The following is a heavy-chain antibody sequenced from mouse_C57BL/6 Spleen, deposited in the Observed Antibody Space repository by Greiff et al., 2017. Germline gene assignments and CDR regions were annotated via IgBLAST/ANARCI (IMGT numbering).Heavy chain of an antibody. CDR2: IDPSDSYT. CDR3: ARWGNYGDY. J-gene: IGHJ2*01. CDR1: GYTFTSYW. V-gene: IGHV1-69*01. Sequence: VQLQQSGAELVMPGASVKLSCKASGYTFTSYWMHWVKQRPGQGLEWIGEIDPSDSYTNYNQKFKGKSTLTVDKSSSTAYMQLSSLTSEDSAVYYCARWGNYGDYWGQGTTLTVSS.